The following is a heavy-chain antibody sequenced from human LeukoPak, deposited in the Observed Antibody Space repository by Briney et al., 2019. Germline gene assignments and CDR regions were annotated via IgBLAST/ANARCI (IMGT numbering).Heavy chain of an antibody. Sequence: GESLQISCKGSGSIFTSYWIGWVRELPRKGLEWIGIIYPGDSDTRYSPSFQGQFTISADKSISTAHLQWSSLKASDTAMYYCARPRDYGDNSPLVYWGQGTLVTVSS. J-gene: IGHJ4*02. CDR2: IYPGDSDT. CDR3: ARPRDYGDNSPLVY. CDR1: GSIFTSYW. V-gene: IGHV5-51*01. D-gene: IGHD4-17*01.